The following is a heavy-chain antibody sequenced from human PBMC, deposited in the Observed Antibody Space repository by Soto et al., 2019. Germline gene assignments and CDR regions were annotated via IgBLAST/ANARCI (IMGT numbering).Heavy chain of an antibody. Sequence: QITLKESGPTLVKPTQTLTLTCTFSGFSLSTSGVGVGWIRQPPGKALEWLALIYWDDDKRYSPSLKIRLTITKDTPKNPVVLTMTNMDPVDTATYYCAHLTYYYDSGGYYSRAEYFQHWGQGTLVTVSS. CDR2: IYWDDDK. D-gene: IGHD3-22*01. CDR3: AHLTYYYDSGGYYSRAEYFQH. V-gene: IGHV2-5*02. CDR1: GFSLSTSGVG. J-gene: IGHJ1*01.